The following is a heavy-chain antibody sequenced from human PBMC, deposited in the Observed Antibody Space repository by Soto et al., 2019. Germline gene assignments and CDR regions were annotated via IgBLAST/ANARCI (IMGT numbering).Heavy chain of an antibody. V-gene: IGHV3-21*02. Sequence: EVQLVESGGGLVKPGGSLRLSCAASGFNFNDYSMNWLRQSPGKGLEWVSSISIGSSDTYYADSVRGRFTISRDNAMYLLYLQMNSLRAEDTAVYYCARGVFAIGLQEDFDCWGQVTLVTVSS. CDR2: ISIGSSDT. CDR3: ARGVFAIGLQEDFDC. J-gene: IGHJ4*02. CDR1: GFNFNDYS.